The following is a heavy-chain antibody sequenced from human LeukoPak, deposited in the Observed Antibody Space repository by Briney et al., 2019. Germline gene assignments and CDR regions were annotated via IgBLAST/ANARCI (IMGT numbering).Heavy chain of an antibody. CDR2: ISSSSSTI. V-gene: IGHV3-48*01. J-gene: IGHJ6*03. D-gene: IGHD5-18*01. CDR3: ARAPSSRVDTQSLYMDV. CDR1: GFSFSTYS. Sequence: PGGSLRLSCAASGFSFSTYSMNWVRQAPGKGLEWVSYISSSSSTIYYADSVKGRFTISRDNAKNSLYLQMNSLRAEDTAVYYCARAPSSRVDTQSLYMDVWGKGTTVTVSS.